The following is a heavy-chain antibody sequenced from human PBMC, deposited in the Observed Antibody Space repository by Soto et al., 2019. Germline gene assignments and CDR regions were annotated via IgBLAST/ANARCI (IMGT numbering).Heavy chain of an antibody. CDR3: TRRYGSFFAY. V-gene: IGHV4-59*08. Sequence: PSETLSLTCTVSGGSISSYYWSWIRQPPGKGLEWIGYIYYSGSTNYNPSLKSRVTISVDTSKNQFSLKLSSVTAADTAVYYCTRRYGSFFAYWGQGTLVTVSS. J-gene: IGHJ4*02. CDR2: IYYSGST. D-gene: IGHD5-18*01. CDR1: GGSISSYY.